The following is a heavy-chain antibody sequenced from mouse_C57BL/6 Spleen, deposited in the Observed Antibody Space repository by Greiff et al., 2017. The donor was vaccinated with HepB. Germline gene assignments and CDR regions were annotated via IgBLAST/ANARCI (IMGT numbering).Heavy chain of an antibody. CDR1: GYTFTSYW. CDR3: AKKVYGNPFAY. V-gene: IGHV1-55*01. Sequence: QLPGAELVKPGASVKMSCNASGYTFTSYWITWVKQRPGQGLEWIGEIYPGSGSTNYNEKFKSKATLTVDTSSSTAYMQLSSLTSEDSAVYYCAKKVYGNPFAYWGQGTLVTVSA. J-gene: IGHJ3*01. D-gene: IGHD2-10*02. CDR2: IYPGSGST.